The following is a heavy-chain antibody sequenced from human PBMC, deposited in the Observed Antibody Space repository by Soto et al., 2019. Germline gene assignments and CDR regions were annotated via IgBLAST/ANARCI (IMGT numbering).Heavy chain of an antibody. CDR2: ISGSGDDT. V-gene: IGHV3-23*01. CDR3: AGPGYSSQDY. D-gene: IGHD5-18*01. J-gene: IGHJ4*02. Sequence: GSLRLSCAASGFTFSSFALSWIRQAPGKGLEWVSAISGSGDDTDYADSVKGRFTISRDNSKNTLYLQMNSLRAEDTAVYYCAGPGYSSQDYWGQGALVTVSS. CDR1: GFTFSSFA.